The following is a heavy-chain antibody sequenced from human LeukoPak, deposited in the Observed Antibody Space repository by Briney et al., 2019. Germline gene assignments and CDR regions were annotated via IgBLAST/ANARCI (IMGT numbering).Heavy chain of an antibody. CDR3: ARDYTGYFP. CDR1: GCTFSSYW. D-gene: IGHD3-9*01. V-gene: IGHV3-7*03. J-gene: IGHJ5*02. Sequence: GGSLRLSCEASGCTFSSYWMSWVRQAPGKGLEWVANIKTDGSEKYYVDSVKGRFTISRDNAKNSLYLQMNSLRAEDTAVYYCARDYTGYFPWGQGTLSSSPQ. CDR2: IKTDGSEK.